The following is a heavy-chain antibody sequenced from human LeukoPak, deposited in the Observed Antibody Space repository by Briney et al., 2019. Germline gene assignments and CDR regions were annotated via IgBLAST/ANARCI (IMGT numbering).Heavy chain of an antibody. J-gene: IGHJ4*02. CDR2: IYTSGST. CDR1: GGSISSGSYY. Sequence: PSQTLSLTCTVSGGSISSGSYYWSWIRQPAGKGLEWIGRIYTSGSTNYNPSLKSRVTISVDTSKNQFSLKLSSVTAADTAVYYCAASGSYYVGTFDYWAREPWSPSPQ. V-gene: IGHV4-61*02. D-gene: IGHD1-26*01. CDR3: AASGSYYVGTFDY.